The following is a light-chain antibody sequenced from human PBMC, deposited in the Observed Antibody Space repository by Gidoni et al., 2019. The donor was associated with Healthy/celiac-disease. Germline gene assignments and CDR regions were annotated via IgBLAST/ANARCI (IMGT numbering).Light chain of an antibody. CDR2: QDS. Sequence: SYELAKPPSVSESPGQTASITCSGDKLGDKYACWYQQKPGQSPVLVIYQDSKRPSGIPERFSGSNSGNTATLTISGTQAMDEADYYCQAWDSSTVVFGGGTKLTVL. J-gene: IGLJ2*01. CDR3: QAWDSSTVV. CDR1: KLGDKY. V-gene: IGLV3-1*01.